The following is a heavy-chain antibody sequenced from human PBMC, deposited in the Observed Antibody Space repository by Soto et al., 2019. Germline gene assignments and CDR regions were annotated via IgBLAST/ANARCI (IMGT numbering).Heavy chain of an antibody. Sequence: PSETLSLTCAVYGGSFSGYYWSWIRQPPGKGLEWIGEINHSGSTNYNPSLKSRVTISVDTSKNQFSLKLSSVTAPDTAVYYCARKGPVENGGYVPNWFAPWGQGTLVTVSS. D-gene: IGHD3-16*01. CDR3: ARKGPVENGGYVPNWFAP. J-gene: IGHJ5*02. V-gene: IGHV4-34*01. CDR2: INHSGST. CDR1: GGSFSGYY.